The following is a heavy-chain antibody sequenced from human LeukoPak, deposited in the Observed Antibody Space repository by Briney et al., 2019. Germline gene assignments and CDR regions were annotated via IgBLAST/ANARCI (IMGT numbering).Heavy chain of an antibody. D-gene: IGHD5-12*01. V-gene: IGHV5-51*01. J-gene: IGHJ4*02. CDR2: IYSSDSDT. CDR3: ARQRDSGFDFDS. CDR1: GYSFTNYW. Sequence: GESLKISCMGSGYSFTNYWIGWVRQVPGSGLEWMGVIYSSDSDTRYSPSFQGQVTISADKSIDTAYLQWSSLKASDTAMYYCARQRDSGFDFDSWGQGTLVTVSS.